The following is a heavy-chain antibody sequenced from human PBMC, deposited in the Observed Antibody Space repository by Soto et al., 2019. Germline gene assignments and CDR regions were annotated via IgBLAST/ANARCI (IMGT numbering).Heavy chain of an antibody. CDR1: GFTFSSYA. D-gene: IGHD2-2*01. Sequence: GGSLRLSCAASGFTFSSYAMSWVRQAPGKGLEWVSAISGSGGSTYYADSVKGRFTISRDNSKNTLYLQMNSLRAEDTAVYYCAKGPSPYCSSTSCLRDYWGQGTLVTVSS. V-gene: IGHV3-23*01. CDR2: ISGSGGST. CDR3: AKGPSPYCSSTSCLRDY. J-gene: IGHJ4*02.